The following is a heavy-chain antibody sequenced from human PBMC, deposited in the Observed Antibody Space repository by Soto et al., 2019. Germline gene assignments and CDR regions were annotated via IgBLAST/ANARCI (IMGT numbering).Heavy chain of an antibody. D-gene: IGHD4-17*01. Sequence: ASVKVSCKVSGYTLTELSMHWVRQAPGKGLEWMGGFGPEDGETIYAQKFQGRVTMTEDTSTDTAYMELSSLRSEDTAVYYCTFLSTVTTDYYGMDVWGQGTTVTVSS. CDR2: FGPEDGET. V-gene: IGHV1-24*01. CDR3: TFLSTVTTDYYGMDV. J-gene: IGHJ6*02. CDR1: GYTLTELS.